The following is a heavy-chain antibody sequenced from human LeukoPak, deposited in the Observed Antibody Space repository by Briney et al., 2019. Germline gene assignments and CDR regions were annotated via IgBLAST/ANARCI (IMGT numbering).Heavy chain of an antibody. Sequence: SETLALTCTVSGGSIRSHYWTWIRQPPGKGLECIGYMFHSGSHNYNPSLKSRLTISIDTSKNQFSLRLSSVTAADTAVYYCANGDYYGAGRAHYWGQGILVTVSS. V-gene: IGHV4-59*11. CDR3: ANGDYYGAGRAHY. CDR2: MFHSGSH. D-gene: IGHD3-10*01. CDR1: GGSIRSHY. J-gene: IGHJ4*02.